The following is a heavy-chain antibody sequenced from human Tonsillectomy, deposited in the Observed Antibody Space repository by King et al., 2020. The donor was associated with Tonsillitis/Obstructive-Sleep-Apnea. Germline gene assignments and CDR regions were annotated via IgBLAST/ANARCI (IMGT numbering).Heavy chain of an antibody. CDR2: VSYDGSNK. CDR3: AKGAGLHTTFDYYYMDV. J-gene: IGHJ6*03. CDR1: GFTFSSYG. V-gene: IGHV3-30*18. Sequence: VQLVESGGGVVQPGRSLRLSCAASGFTFSSYGMHWVRQAPGKGLEWVAVVSYDGSNKYYADSVKGRFTSSRDNSKNTLDLQMNSLRAEDTAVYYCAKGAGLHTTFDYYYMDVWGKGTTVTVSS. D-gene: IGHD2/OR15-2a*01.